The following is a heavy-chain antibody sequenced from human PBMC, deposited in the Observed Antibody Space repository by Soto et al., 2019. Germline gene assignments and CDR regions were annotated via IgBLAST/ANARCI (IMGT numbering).Heavy chain of an antibody. D-gene: IGHD3-10*01. Sequence: QVQLVQSGAEVKKPGASVKVSCKASGYTFTSYGISWVRQAPGQGLEWMGWISAYNGNTNYAQKLQGRVTITTDTSTRTAYIGLRSLRSDDTAVYYWERKTYYYGSGTPGGWFDPWCEGTLVTDSS. V-gene: IGHV1-18*01. CDR3: ERKTYYYGSGTPGGWFDP. CDR1: GYTFTSYG. CDR2: ISAYNGNT. J-gene: IGHJ5*02.